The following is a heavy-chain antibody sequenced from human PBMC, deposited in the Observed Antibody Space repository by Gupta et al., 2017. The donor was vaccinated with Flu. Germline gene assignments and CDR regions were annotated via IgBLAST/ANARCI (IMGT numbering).Heavy chain of an antibody. CDR2: INHSGST. CDR3: ARHVQDCSSTSCLFDY. D-gene: IGHD2-2*01. J-gene: IGHJ4*02. Sequence: PPGKGLEWIGEINHSGSTNYNPSLKSRVTISVDTSKNQFSLKLSSVTAADTAVYYCARHVQDCSSTSCLFDYWGQGTLVTVSS. V-gene: IGHV4-34*01.